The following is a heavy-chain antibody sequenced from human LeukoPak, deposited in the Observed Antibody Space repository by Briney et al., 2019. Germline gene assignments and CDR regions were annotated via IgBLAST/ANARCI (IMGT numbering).Heavy chain of an antibody. Sequence: PSETLSLTCTISGDSIGRINYYWGWIRQPPGKGLEWIVSMSYSGHTYYNPSLKSRVTTSIDTSKNQLSLNLKSVTAADTAVYYCARDWGYSSGWYIDVGVDRWSGWFDPWGQGTLVTVSS. D-gene: IGHD6-19*01. J-gene: IGHJ5*02. CDR1: GDSIGRINYY. CDR3: ARDWGYSSGWYIDVGVDRWSGWFDP. CDR2: MSYSGHT. V-gene: IGHV4-39*07.